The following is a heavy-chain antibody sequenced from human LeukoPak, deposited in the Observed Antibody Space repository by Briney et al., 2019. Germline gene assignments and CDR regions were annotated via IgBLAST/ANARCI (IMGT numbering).Heavy chain of an antibody. V-gene: IGHV3-30*02. CDR2: IRYDGSNK. J-gene: IGHJ5*02. CDR1: GFTFSSYG. Sequence: GGSLRLSCAASGFTFSSYGMHWVRQAPGKGLEWVAFIRYDGSNKYYADSVKGRFTISRDNSKNTLYLQMNSLRAEDTAVYYCARGGSGSYYPYNWFDPWGQGTLVTVSS. D-gene: IGHD3-10*01. CDR3: ARGGSGSYYPYNWFDP.